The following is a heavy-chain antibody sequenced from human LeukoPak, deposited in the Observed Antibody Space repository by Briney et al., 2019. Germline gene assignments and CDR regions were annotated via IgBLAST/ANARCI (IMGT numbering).Heavy chain of an antibody. CDR2: IYTSGST. CDR3: ARAYDSSGYSFDY. CDR1: GGSISSGGYY. J-gene: IGHJ4*02. D-gene: IGHD3-22*01. Sequence: SETLSLTCTVSGGSISSGGYYWSWIRQPAGKGLEWIGRIYTSGSTNYNPSLKSRVTMSVDTSKNQFSLKLSSVTATDTAVYYCARAYDSSGYSFDYWGQGTLVTVSS. V-gene: IGHV4-61*02.